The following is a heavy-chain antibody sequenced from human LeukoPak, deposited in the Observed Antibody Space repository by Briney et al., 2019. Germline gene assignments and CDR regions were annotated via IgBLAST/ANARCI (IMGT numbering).Heavy chain of an antibody. CDR1: GASITSGTYY. CDR3: ARMDNYDFWSGITHYYYYYMDV. V-gene: IGHV4-61*02. J-gene: IGHJ6*03. CDR2: IYTSGST. Sequence: PSETLSLTCTVSGASITSGTYYWTWIRQPAGKGLEWVGRIYTSGSTNYNPSLKSRVTISVDTSKNQFSLKLSSVTAADTAVYYCARMDNYDFWSGITHYYYYYMDVWGEGTTVTVSS. D-gene: IGHD3-3*01.